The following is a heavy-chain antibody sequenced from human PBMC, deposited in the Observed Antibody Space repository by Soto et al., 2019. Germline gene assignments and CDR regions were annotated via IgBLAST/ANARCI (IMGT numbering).Heavy chain of an antibody. CDR3: ARKSMYSRVDY. Sequence: PSETLSLTCTVSGGSISSSSYYWGWIRQPPGKGLEWIGSIYYSGSTYYNPSLKSRVTISVDTSKNQFSLKLSSVTAADTAVYYCARKSMYSRVDYWGQGTLVTVSS. D-gene: IGHD6-13*01. V-gene: IGHV4-39*01. J-gene: IGHJ4*02. CDR2: IYYSGST. CDR1: GGSISSSSYY.